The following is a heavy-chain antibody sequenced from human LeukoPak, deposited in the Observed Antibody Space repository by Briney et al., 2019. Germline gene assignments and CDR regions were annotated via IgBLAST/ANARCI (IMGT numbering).Heavy chain of an antibody. D-gene: IGHD6-6*01. CDR2: IYYSGST. CDR1: GGSISSSSYY. CDR3: ATMRDPPPSSSSYYYYMDV. V-gene: IGHV4-39*01. Sequence: SETLSLTCTVSGGSISSSSYYGGWIRQPPGKGLEWIGSIYYSGSTYYNPSLKSRVTISVDTSKNQFSPKLSSVTAADTAVYYCATMRDPPPSSSSYYYYMDVWGKGTTVTVSS. J-gene: IGHJ6*03.